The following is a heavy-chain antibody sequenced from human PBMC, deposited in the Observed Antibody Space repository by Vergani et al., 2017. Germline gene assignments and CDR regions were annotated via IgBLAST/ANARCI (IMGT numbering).Heavy chain of an antibody. CDR3: FYDFWAGYDSGDV. V-gene: IGHV3-73*01. Sequence: VQLVESGGGVIQPGRSLRLSCAASEFTFSSYAMYWVRQTSGKGLEWIGRIRDKAYNYATVYAVSVKGRFTISRDDSKKTAYLQMNGLTTEDTAVYYCFYDFWAGYDSGDVWGKGTTVTVSS. J-gene: IGHJ6*04. CDR1: EFTFSSYA. CDR2: IRDKAYNYAT. D-gene: IGHD3/OR15-3a*01.